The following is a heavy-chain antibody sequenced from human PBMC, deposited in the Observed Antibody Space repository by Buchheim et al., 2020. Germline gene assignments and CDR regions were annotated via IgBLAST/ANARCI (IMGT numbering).Heavy chain of an antibody. CDR2: VNAGNGNT. V-gene: IGHV1-3*01. J-gene: IGHJ4*02. D-gene: IGHD3-3*02. Sequence: QVQLVQSGAEVRKPGASVKISCKASGYSFISFAIHWVRQAPGQGLEWMGWVNAGNGNTGYSQNFQGRVIITADKTARTAYMELKSLTSEDTAVYYCARTFPFDYWGQGTL. CDR1: GYSFISFA. CDR3: ARTFPFDY.